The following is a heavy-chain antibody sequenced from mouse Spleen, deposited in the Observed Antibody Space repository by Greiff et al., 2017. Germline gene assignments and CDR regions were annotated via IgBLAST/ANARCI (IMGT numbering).Heavy chain of an antibody. D-gene: IGHD3-3*01. CDR3: ARHGAGLYWYFDV. CDR1: GFSLTSYG. Sequence: QVQLKETGPGLVAPSQSLSITCTVSGFSLTSYGVHWVRQPPGKGLEWLVVIWSDGSTNYNSALKSRLSISKDNSKSQVFLKMNSLQTDDTAMYYCARHGAGLYWYFDVWGAGTTVTVSS. V-gene: IGHV2-6-1*01. J-gene: IGHJ1*01. CDR2: IWSDGST.